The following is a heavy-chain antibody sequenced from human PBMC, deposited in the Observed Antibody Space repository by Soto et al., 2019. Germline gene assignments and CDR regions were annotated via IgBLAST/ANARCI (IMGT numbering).Heavy chain of an antibody. D-gene: IGHD6-13*01. CDR3: ASRSSRYYYMDV. V-gene: IGHV3-74*01. Sequence: PGGSLSLSCAASGFTFSSSWMPWVRQPPGKGLVWVSRINGDGRSTSYAETVKSRFTIARDNAKNTLDLQMNSLRAEDTAVYYGASRSSRYYYMDVWGKGTTVTVSS. J-gene: IGHJ6*03. CDR2: INGDGRST. CDR1: GFTFSSSW.